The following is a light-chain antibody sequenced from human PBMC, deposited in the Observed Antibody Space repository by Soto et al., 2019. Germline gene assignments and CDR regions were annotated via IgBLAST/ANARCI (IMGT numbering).Light chain of an antibody. CDR1: QSISSW. Sequence: DIQMTQSPSTLSASVGDRVTITCRASQSISSWLAWYQQKPGKAPKLLIYKASSLESGVTSRFSGSGSGTEFTLTISSLQPDDFATYYCQQYNSYLSWTFGQGTKVDIK. CDR2: KAS. V-gene: IGKV1-5*03. CDR3: QQYNSYLSWT. J-gene: IGKJ1*01.